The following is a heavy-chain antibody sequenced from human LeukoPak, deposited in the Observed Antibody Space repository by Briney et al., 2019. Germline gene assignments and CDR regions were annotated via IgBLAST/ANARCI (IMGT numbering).Heavy chain of an antibody. Sequence: GGSLRLSCAASGFTFSSYSMNWVRQAPGKGLEWVSSISSSSRYIYYADSVKGRFTISRDNAKNSLYLQMNSLRAEDTAVYYCAAGSLRYFDWLLYSPPDYWGQGTLATVSS. CDR2: ISSSSRYI. CDR3: AAGSLRYFDWLLYSPPDY. CDR1: GFTFSSYS. V-gene: IGHV3-21*01. J-gene: IGHJ4*02. D-gene: IGHD3-9*01.